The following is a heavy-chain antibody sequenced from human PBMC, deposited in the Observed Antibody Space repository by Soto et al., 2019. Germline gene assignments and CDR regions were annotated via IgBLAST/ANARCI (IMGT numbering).Heavy chain of an antibody. D-gene: IGHD4-17*01. V-gene: IGHV1-2*02. CDR1: GYTFTGYY. CDR3: ARTQWDHYGDSDAFDI. J-gene: IGHJ3*02. Sequence: ASVKVSCKASGYTFTGYYMHWVRQAPGQGLEWMGWINPNSGGTNYAQKFQGRVTMTSDTSISTAYMELSRLRSDDTAVYYCARTQWDHYGDSDAFDIWGQGTMVTVSS. CDR2: INPNSGGT.